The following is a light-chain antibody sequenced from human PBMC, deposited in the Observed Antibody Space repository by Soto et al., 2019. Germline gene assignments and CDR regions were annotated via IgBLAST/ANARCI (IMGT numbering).Light chain of an antibody. J-gene: IGLJ1*01. Sequence: QSVLTQPASVSGAPGQSITISCPGTNSDGGGYDLVSWYQQHPGKVPKLVIYEVFNRPSGASNRFSGSKSGNTASLTISGLQAEDEADYYCFSYTKSASYVFGSGTKVTVL. V-gene: IGLV2-14*01. CDR1: NSDGGGYDL. CDR3: FSYTKSASYV. CDR2: EVF.